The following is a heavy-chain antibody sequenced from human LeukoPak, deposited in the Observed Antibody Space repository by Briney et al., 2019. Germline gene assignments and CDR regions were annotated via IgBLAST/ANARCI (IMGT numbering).Heavy chain of an antibody. Sequence: GGSLRLSCTASGFTFSSYAMNWVRQAPGKGLEWVSAISGSGSSTYYADSVKGRFTISRDNSKNSLYLQMNSLRAEDTAVYYCARYSSWFDYWGQGTLVTVSS. V-gene: IGHV3-23*01. CDR2: ISGSGSST. CDR1: GFTFSSYA. J-gene: IGHJ4*02. CDR3: ARYSSWFDY. D-gene: IGHD5-18*01.